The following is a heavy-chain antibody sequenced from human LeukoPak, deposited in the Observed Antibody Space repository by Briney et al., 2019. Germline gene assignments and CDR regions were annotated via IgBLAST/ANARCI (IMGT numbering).Heavy chain of an antibody. Sequence: GGSLRLSCAASGFTVSSNYMSWVRQAPGKGLEWVSAIYSGGSTYYADSVKGRFTISRDNSKNTLYLQMNSLRAEDTAVYYCARARAAAGIGGLVGYYYYGMDVWGKGTTVTVSS. CDR1: GFTVSSNY. CDR2: IYSGGST. V-gene: IGHV3-53*01. CDR3: ARARAAAGIGGLVGYYYYGMDV. D-gene: IGHD6-13*01. J-gene: IGHJ6*04.